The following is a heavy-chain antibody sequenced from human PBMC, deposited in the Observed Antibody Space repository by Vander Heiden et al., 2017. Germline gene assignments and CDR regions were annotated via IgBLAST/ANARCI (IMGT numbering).Heavy chain of an antibody. D-gene: IGHD1-26*01. CDR2: TRNKANSYTT. Sequence: EVQLVESGGGLVQPGGSLRLSCAASGFTFSDHYIDWVRPAPGKGLEWVGRTRNKANSYTTEYAASVKGGFTISRDDSKNSLYLQMNSLKTEDTAVYYCASISGSFGDYWGQGTLVTVSS. CDR3: ASISGSFGDY. J-gene: IGHJ4*02. V-gene: IGHV3-72*01. CDR1: GFTFSDHY.